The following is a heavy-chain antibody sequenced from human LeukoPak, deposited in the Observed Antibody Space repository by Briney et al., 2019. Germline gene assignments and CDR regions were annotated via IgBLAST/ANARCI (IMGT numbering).Heavy chain of an antibody. CDR3: AIVDCSSTSCYHYGMDV. Sequence: SVKVSCKASGYTCTSYGISWVRQAPGQGLEWMGWISADNGNTNYAQKLQGRVTMTTDTSTSTAYMELRSLRSDDTAVYYCAIVDCSSTSCYHYGMDVWGQGTTVTVSS. D-gene: IGHD2-2*01. J-gene: IGHJ6*02. V-gene: IGHV1-18*01. CDR1: GYTCTSYG. CDR2: ISADNGNT.